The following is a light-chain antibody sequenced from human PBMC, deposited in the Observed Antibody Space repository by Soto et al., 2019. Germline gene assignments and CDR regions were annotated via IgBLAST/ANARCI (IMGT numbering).Light chain of an antibody. CDR2: DVS. CDR3: SSYTSSSTLDV. J-gene: IGLJ1*01. Sequence: QSALTQPASVSGSPGQSITISCTGTSSDVGGYNYVSWYQQHPGKAPKLMIYDVSIRPSGVSNRSSGSKSGNTASLTISGLQAEDEADYYCSSYTSSSTLDVFGTGTKVTV. CDR1: SSDVGGYNY. V-gene: IGLV2-14*01.